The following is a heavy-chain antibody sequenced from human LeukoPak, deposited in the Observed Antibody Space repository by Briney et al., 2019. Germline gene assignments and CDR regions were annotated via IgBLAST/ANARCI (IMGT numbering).Heavy chain of an antibody. CDR1: GGSISSSSYY. CDR3: ARDYSNFLGHDY. D-gene: IGHD4-11*01. V-gene: IGHV4-39*07. Sequence: PSETLSLTCTVSGGSISSSSYYWGWIRQPPGKGLEWIGSIYYSGSTYYNPSLKSRVTISVDTSKNQFSLKLSSVTAADTAVYYCARDYSNFLGHDYWGQGTLVTVSS. J-gene: IGHJ4*02. CDR2: IYYSGST.